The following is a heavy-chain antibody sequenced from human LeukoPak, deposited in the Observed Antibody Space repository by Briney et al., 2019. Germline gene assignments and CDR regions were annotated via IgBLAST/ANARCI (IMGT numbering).Heavy chain of an antibody. Sequence: GGSLRLSCAASGLIFSSHAMSWVRQTPGKGLEWVSAISSRGDSTYYADSVKGRFTISRDNAKNSLYLQMNSLRAEDTAVYYCAREWGGYCSSTSCPRLDYWGQGTLVTVSS. V-gene: IGHV3-23*01. CDR2: ISSRGDST. J-gene: IGHJ4*02. CDR1: GLIFSSHA. CDR3: AREWGGYCSSTSCPRLDY. D-gene: IGHD2-2*01.